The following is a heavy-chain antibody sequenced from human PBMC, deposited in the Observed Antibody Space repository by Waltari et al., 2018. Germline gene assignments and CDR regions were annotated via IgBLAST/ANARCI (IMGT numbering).Heavy chain of an antibody. CDR1: GGSISNNH. D-gene: IGHD1-26*01. Sequence: QVQLQESGPGVVKPSETLSFTCTVSGGSISNNHWSWIRQPAGKGLEWIGRVSSTGSTTYNRSLKSRITMSQDTSKNQFSRKVSSVTAAVTAVYYCARDVVVGGTNPFDIWGQGTWVTVSA. J-gene: IGHJ3*02. CDR2: VSSTGST. V-gene: IGHV4-4*07. CDR3: ARDVVVGGTNPFDI.